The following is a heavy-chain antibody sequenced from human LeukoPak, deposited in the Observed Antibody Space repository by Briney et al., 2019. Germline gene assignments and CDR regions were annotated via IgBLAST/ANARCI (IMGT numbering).Heavy chain of an antibody. CDR1: GFTFSSYG. CDR3: AKDRYYDSSGYLWYFDY. V-gene: IGHV3-30*18. CDR2: ISYDGSNK. Sequence: GSLRLSCAASGFTFSSYGMHWVRQAPGKGLEWVAVISYDGSNKYYADSVKGRFTISRDNSKNTLCLQMNSLRAEDTAVYYCAKDRYYDSSGYLWYFDYWGQGTLVTASS. D-gene: IGHD3-22*01. J-gene: IGHJ4*02.